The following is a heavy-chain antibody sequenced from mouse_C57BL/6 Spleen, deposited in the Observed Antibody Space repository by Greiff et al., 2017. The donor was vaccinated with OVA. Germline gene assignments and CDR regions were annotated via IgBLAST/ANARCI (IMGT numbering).Heavy chain of an antibody. V-gene: IGHV5-4*01. Sequence: EVKLEESGGGLVKPGGSLKLSCAASGFTFSSYAMSWVRQTPEKRLAWVATISDGGSYTYYPDNVKGRFTISRDNAKNNLYLQMSQLKSEDTAMYYCAREGGVSWYYYAMDYWGQGTSVTVSS. CDR3: AREGGVSWYYYAMDY. CDR1: GFTFSSYA. D-gene: IGHD1-1*02. CDR2: ISDGGSYT. J-gene: IGHJ4*01.